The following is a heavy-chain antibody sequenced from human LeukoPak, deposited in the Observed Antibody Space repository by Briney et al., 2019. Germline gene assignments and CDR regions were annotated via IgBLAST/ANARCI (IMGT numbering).Heavy chain of an antibody. CDR2: IRYDGSNK. D-gene: IGHD1-26*01. V-gene: IGHV3-30*02. CDR3: AKFPIRTRWEHIPFDY. J-gene: IGHJ4*02. Sequence: GGSLRLSCAASGFTFSSYGMHWVRQAPGKGLEWVAFIRYDGSNKYYADSVKGRFTISRDNSKNTLYLQMNSLRAEDTAVYYCAKFPIRTRWEHIPFDYWGQGTLVPVSS. CDR1: GFTFSSYG.